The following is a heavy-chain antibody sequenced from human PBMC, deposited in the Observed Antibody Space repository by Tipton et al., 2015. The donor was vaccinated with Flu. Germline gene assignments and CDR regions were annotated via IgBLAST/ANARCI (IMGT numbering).Heavy chain of an antibody. D-gene: IGHD4-11*01. Sequence: TLSLTCTISGDSIRSDYYWGGIRQPPGKGLEWIGNIFHTGSTYHNPSLKSRVTISINTSKNQFSLKVFSVTAADTAVYYCARRDYSNYVSDPKNWFDPWARESWSPSPQ. CDR1: GDSIRSDYY. V-gene: IGHV4-38-2*02. J-gene: IGHJ5*02. CDR3: ARRDYSNYVSDPKNWFDP. CDR2: IFHTGST.